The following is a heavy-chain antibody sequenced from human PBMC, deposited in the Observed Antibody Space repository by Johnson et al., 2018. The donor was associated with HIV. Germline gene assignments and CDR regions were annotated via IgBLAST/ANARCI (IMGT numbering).Heavy chain of an antibody. CDR2: IRSKAYGGTT. CDR1: GFTFSSFW. V-gene: IGHV3-71*04. J-gene: IGHJ3*02. CDR3: AREVYSHDALDI. Sequence: VHLVESGGGLVQPGGSLRLSCATSGFTFSSFWMGWVRQAPGKGLEWVGFIRSKAYGGTTEYAASVKGRFTISSDDSKGIAYLGMNSLRTDDTALYYCAREVYSHDALDIWGQGTMVTVSS. D-gene: IGHD2-8*01.